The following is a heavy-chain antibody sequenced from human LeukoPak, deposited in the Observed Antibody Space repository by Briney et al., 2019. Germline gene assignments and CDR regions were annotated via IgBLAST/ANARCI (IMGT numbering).Heavy chain of an antibody. CDR3: ARDALRLGELSLSFDF. CDR1: GYTFTSYY. Sequence: GASVKVSCKASGYTFTSYYMHWVRLAPGQGFEWMGTINPSGSSTRYAQKFQGRVTMTRDMSTSTVYMELSSLRSEDTAVYYCARDALRLGELSLSFDFWGQGTLVSVSS. J-gene: IGHJ4*02. CDR2: INPSGSST. V-gene: IGHV1-46*01. D-gene: IGHD3-16*02.